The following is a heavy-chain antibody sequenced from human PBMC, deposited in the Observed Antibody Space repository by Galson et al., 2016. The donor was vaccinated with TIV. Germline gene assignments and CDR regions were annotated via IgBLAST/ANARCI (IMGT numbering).Heavy chain of an antibody. CDR3: AREFSIPPRHYGMDV. CDR2: IWYDGSNE. V-gene: IGHV3-33*01. Sequence: SLRLSCAASRIDFSSYGMLWVRQAPGKGLEWVALIWYDGSNEDYSDSVKGRFTISRDNSINMLYLQMNSLRVEDTAVYYCAREFSIPPRHYGMDVWGQGTTVTVS. J-gene: IGHJ6*02. D-gene: IGHD6-6*01. CDR1: RIDFSSYG.